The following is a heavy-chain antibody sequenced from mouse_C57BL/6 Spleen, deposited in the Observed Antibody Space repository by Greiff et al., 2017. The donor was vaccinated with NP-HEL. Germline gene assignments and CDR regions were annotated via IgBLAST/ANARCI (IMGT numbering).Heavy chain of an antibody. J-gene: IGHJ3*01. CDR2: IWGVGST. Sequence: QVHVKQSGPGLVAPSQSLSITCTVSGFSLTSYGVDWVRQSPGKGLEWLGVIWGVGSTNYNSALKSRLSISKDNSKSQVFLKMNSLQTDDTAMYYCASADSSGYLFAYWGQGTLVTVSA. D-gene: IGHD3-2*02. CDR1: GFSLTSYG. V-gene: IGHV2-6*01. CDR3: ASADSSGYLFAY.